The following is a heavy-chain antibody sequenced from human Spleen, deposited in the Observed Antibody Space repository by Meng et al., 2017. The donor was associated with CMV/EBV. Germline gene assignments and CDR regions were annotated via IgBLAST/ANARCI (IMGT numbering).Heavy chain of an antibody. D-gene: IGHD2-2*02. Sequence: SETLSLTCTVSGGSISSGGYYWSWIRQHPGKGLEWIGYIYYSGSTYYNPSLKSRVTISVDTSKNQLSLKLSSVTAADTAVYYCARVLVVPAAIPSNWFDPWGQGTLVTVSS. V-gene: IGHV4-31*03. CDR1: GGSISSGGYY. J-gene: IGHJ5*02. CDR3: ARVLVVPAAIPSNWFDP. CDR2: IYYSGST.